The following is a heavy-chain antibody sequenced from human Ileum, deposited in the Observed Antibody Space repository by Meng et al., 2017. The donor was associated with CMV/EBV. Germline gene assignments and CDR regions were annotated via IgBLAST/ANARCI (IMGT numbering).Heavy chain of an antibody. D-gene: IGHD1-1*01. CDR3: ARVTDVGYMVNRFDP. Sequence: GGSLRLSCAASGFTFSDYYMNWVRQAPGQGLEWVSFISTGRTIEWADSVRGRFTISKDNAKNSLYLQVNSLRAADTVDDYCARVTDVGYMVNRFDPWGQGTLVTVSS. CDR1: GFTFSDYY. CDR2: ISTGRTI. V-gene: IGHV3-69-1*02. J-gene: IGHJ5*02.